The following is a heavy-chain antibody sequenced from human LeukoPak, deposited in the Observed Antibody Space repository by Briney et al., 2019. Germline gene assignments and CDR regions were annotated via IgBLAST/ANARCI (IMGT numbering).Heavy chain of an antibody. Sequence: GGSLRLSCAASGFTFSSYAMSWVRQAPGKGLEWVASISDRGSYIYYTDSVKGRFTITRDNAKNSLYLQMNSLRADDTAVYYCANHLACGSTSCPSFDDWGQGALVTVSS. CDR3: ANHLACGSTSCPSFDD. CDR2: ISDRGSYI. J-gene: IGHJ4*02. D-gene: IGHD2-2*01. CDR1: GFTFSSYA. V-gene: IGHV3-21*01.